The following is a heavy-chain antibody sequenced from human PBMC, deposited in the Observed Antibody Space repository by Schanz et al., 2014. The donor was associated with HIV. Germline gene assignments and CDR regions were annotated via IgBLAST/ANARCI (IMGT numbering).Heavy chain of an antibody. CDR3: ARTYTGDWSTGAD. CDR2: IIPIFDTT. CDR1: GGTFSSSA. D-gene: IGHD2-21*02. V-gene: IGHV1-69*06. Sequence: QVQLVQSGAEVKKPGSSVKVSCKASGGTFSSSAISWVRQAPGQGLEWVGGIIPIFDTTNYAQKFQGRVTITADKSTSTVYMDLSSLRSEDTAVYYCARTYTGDWSTGADWGQGTLVTVSS. J-gene: IGHJ4*02.